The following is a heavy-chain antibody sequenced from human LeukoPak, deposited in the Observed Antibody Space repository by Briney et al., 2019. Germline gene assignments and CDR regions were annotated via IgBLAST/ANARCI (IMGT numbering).Heavy chain of an antibody. J-gene: IGHJ3*01. CDR1: GFTFSAYG. V-gene: IGHV3-33*01. D-gene: IGHD1-14*01. Sequence: GGSLRLSCAGPGFTFSAYGMHWVRQAPGKGLEWVAVVWYDGSNKFYVESVKGRFSASRDNSKNTLYLQMNSLRAEDTAVYYCARDLNLPDALDLWGQGTMVTVSS. CDR3: ARDLNLPDALDL. CDR2: VWYDGSNK.